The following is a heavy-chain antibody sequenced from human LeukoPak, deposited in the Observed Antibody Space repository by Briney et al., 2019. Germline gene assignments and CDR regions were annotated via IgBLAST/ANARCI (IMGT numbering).Heavy chain of an antibody. D-gene: IGHD3-22*01. CDR3: ARNLLDYYDSSESSDSGGYYFDY. CDR1: GFTFSNYGMQLSSYG. Sequence: GGSLRLSCAASGFTFSNYGMQLSSYGMHWVRQAPGQGLEWVAFILSDGRNKYYADSVKGRFTISRDNTKNTLYLQMNSLRSEDTAVYYCARNLLDYYDSSESSDSGGYYFDYWGQGTLVTVSS. CDR2: ILSDGRNK. V-gene: IGHV3-30*02. J-gene: IGHJ4*02.